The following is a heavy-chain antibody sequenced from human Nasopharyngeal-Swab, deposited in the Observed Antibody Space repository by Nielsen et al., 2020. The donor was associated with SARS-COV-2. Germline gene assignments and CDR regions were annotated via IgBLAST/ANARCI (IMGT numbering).Heavy chain of an antibody. Sequence: SCPTLVNPTQTLTLTCTFSGFSLSTSGMCVSWIRQTPAKALEWLALIDCDDDKYYSTSLNTRLTIPKDTSKNQVVLTMTNMDPVDTATYYCARISYDILTGYYVGFDYWGQGTLVTVSS. D-gene: IGHD3-9*01. V-gene: IGHV2-70*01. CDR1: GFSLSTSGMC. CDR3: ARISYDILTGYYVGFDY. J-gene: IGHJ4*02. CDR2: IDCDDDK.